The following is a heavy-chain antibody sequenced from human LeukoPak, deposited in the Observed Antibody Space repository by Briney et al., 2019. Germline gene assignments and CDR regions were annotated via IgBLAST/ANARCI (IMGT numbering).Heavy chain of an antibody. Sequence: PGRSLRLSCAASGFTFSSYGMHWVRQAPGKGLEWVAVIWYDGSNKYYADSVKGRFTISRDNSKNTLYLQMNSLRAEDTAVYYCARDLKFPEQQLTSPFDYWGQGTLVTVPS. J-gene: IGHJ4*02. CDR2: IWYDGSNK. D-gene: IGHD6-13*01. CDR1: GFTFSSYG. CDR3: ARDLKFPEQQLTSPFDY. V-gene: IGHV3-33*01.